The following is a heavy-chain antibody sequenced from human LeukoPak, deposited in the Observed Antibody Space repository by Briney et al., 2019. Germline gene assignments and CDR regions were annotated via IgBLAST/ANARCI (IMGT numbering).Heavy chain of an antibody. CDR3: ARPLQGIVGATGFDY. CDR2: IYPNDSDT. Sequence: GESLKISCQGSEDSFATYWIAWSSQMPGKGLEWMGIIYPNDSDTRYSPSFQGQVTISADKSIKTAYLQWSSLKASDTAMYYCARPLQGIVGATGFDYWGQGTLVTVSS. D-gene: IGHD1-26*01. V-gene: IGHV5-51*01. J-gene: IGHJ4*02. CDR1: EDSFATYW.